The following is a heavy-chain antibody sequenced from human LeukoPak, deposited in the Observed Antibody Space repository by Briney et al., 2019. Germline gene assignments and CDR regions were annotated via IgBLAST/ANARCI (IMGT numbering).Heavy chain of an antibody. CDR3: ARDVPLHCSSTSSYTGIAY. CDR1: GFTFSTYS. Sequence: GGSLRLSCAASGFTFSTYSMNWVRQAPGKGLEWVSFIVSSGSPIYYADSVKARITISRDKAKNSLYLQMTSLRAGDTAVYYCARDVPLHCSSTSSYTGIAYWDQGTLVTASS. CDR2: IVSSGSPI. D-gene: IGHD2-2*01. J-gene: IGHJ4*02. V-gene: IGHV3-48*01.